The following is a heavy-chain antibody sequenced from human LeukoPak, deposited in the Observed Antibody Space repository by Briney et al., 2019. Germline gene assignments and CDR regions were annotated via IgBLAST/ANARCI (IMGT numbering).Heavy chain of an antibody. Sequence: VASVKASCTASGYTFTSYYMHWVRQAPGQGLEWMGVINPSGGTTNYAQKFQGRITMTRDTSTNTVYMELSSLRSEDTAVYYCARFAVHRRLAVNGQFGLDYWGQGTLVTVSS. D-gene: IGHD6-19*01. CDR3: ARFAVHRRLAVNGQFGLDY. CDR1: GYTFTSYY. J-gene: IGHJ4*02. V-gene: IGHV1-46*01. CDR2: INPSGGTT.